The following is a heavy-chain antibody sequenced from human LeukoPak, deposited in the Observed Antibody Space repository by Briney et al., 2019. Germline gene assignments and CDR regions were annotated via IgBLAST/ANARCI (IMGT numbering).Heavy chain of an antibody. D-gene: IGHD3-22*01. CDR1: GFDFSEHE. J-gene: IGHJ1*01. Sequence: GGSLRLSCPASGFDFSEHEMDWVRQAPRKGLEWLARIRNKNQGLTTEYAASVRGGFAISRDDSSNSLHLQMNRLKTEDTAVHYCVQPSQGYFQNWGQGTLVTVSS. V-gene: IGHV3-72*01. CDR3: VQPSQGYFQN. CDR2: IRNKNQGLTT.